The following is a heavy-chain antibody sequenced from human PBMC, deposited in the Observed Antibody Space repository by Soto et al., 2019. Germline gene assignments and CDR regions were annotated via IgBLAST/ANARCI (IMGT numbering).Heavy chain of an antibody. D-gene: IGHD6-19*01. J-gene: IGHJ3*02. CDR3: AREDSSGWYGAFDI. Sequence: PGGALRLSCAASGFTFSSYSMNWVRQAPGKGLEWVSYISSSSSTIYYADSVKGRFTISRDNAKNSLYLQMNSLRDEDTAVYYCAREDSSGWYGAFDIWGQGTMVTVSS. CDR2: ISSSSSTI. CDR1: GFTFSSYS. V-gene: IGHV3-48*02.